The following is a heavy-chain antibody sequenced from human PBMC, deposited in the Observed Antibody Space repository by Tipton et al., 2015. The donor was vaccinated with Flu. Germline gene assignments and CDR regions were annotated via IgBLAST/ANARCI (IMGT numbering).Heavy chain of an antibody. D-gene: IGHD3-10*02. CDR2: IYHSGTT. J-gene: IGHJ4*02. V-gene: IGHV4-38-2*01. CDR3: ARHTGDSVRGVIDY. CDR1: GYSIGSAYY. Sequence: TLSLTCSVSGYSIGSAYYWGWVRRPPGKGLGWIGTIYHSGTTYYNPSLKSRLTISVDTSKNQFSLRLSSVTAADTAVYYCARHTGDSVRGVIDYWGQGTLVTVSS.